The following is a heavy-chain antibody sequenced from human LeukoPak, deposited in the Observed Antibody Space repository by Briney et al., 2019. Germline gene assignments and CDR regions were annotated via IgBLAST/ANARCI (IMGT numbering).Heavy chain of an antibody. CDR3: ARGSGSYDAFDI. D-gene: IGHD1-26*01. V-gene: IGHV3-7*01. CDR1: GFIFKKYW. Sequence: GGSLRLSCAASGFIFKKYWMNWVRQVPGKGLECLANIKEDGSEKYYVDSVKGRFTISRDNAKNSLYLQMNSLRAEDTAVYYCARGSGSYDAFDIWGQGTMVTVSS. CDR2: IKEDGSEK. J-gene: IGHJ3*02.